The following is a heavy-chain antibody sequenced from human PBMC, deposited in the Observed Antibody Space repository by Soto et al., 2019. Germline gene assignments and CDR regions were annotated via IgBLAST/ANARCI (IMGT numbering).Heavy chain of an antibody. V-gene: IGHV3-21*04. CDR2: IGTTSSYI. CDR1: GFTFGTYT. J-gene: IGHJ4*02. D-gene: IGHD2-21*02. CDR3: TKDIRRNGDYGPHYFDY. Sequence: EVQLVESGGGLVKPGGSLRLSCAASGFTFGTYTMNWVRQVPGKGLEWVSSIGTTSSYIYYADSVRGRFTISRGNAKNSLYLQMNSLRAEDTALYYCTKDIRRNGDYGPHYFDYWGQGTLVTVSS.